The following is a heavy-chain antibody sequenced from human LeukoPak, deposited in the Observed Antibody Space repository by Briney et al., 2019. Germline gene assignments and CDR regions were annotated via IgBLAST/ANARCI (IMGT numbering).Heavy chain of an antibody. V-gene: IGHV4-59*01. CDR2: IYYSGST. D-gene: IGHD3-10*01. CDR1: GGSISSYY. CDR3: ASCGSGSYFDY. J-gene: IGHJ4*02. Sequence: SETLSLTCTVSGGSISSYYWSWIRQPPGKGLEWIGYIYYSGSTNYNPSLKSRVTISVDTSKNQFSLKLSSVTAADTAVYYCASCGSGSYFDYWGQGTLVTVSS.